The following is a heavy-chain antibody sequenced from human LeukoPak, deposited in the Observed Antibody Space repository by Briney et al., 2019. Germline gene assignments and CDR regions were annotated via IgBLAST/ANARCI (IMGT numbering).Heavy chain of an antibody. CDR3: ARDSLTVDYYDSSPWGRNAFDI. CDR1: GFTFSSYS. V-gene: IGHV3-48*01. Sequence: GGSLRLSCAASGFTFSSYSMNWVRQAPGKGLEWVSYISSSSSTIYYADSVKGRFTISRDTAKNSLYLQMNSLRAEDTAVYYCARDSLTVDYYDSSPWGRNAFDIWGQGTMVTVSS. CDR2: ISSSSSTI. D-gene: IGHD3-22*01. J-gene: IGHJ3*02.